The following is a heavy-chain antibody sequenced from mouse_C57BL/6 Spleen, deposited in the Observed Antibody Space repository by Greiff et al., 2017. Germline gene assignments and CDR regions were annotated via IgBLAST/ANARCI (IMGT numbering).Heavy chain of an antibody. V-gene: IGHV1-74*01. CDR3: AIDGNCEGFAY. D-gene: IGHD2-1*01. J-gene: IGHJ3*01. CDR1: GYTFTSYW. CDR2: IHPSDSDT. Sequence: VQLQQPGAELVKPGASVKVSCKASGYTFTSYWMHWVKQRPGQGLEWIGRIHPSDSDTNYNQKFKGKATLTVDKSSSTAYMQLSSLTSKDSAVYYCAIDGNCEGFAYWGQGTLVTVSA.